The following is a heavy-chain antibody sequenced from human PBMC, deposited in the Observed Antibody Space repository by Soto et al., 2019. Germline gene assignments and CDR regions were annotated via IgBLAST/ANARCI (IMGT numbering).Heavy chain of an antibody. CDR3: ARGFPRRLIAAPFDY. D-gene: IGHD6-6*01. CDR2: IWFDGSNK. V-gene: IGHV3-33*01. Sequence: QEQLVESGGGVVQPGRSLRLSCAASGFTFSSCGMHWVRQAPGKGLEWVAVIWFDGSNKYYADSVKGRFTISRDNSKNTLYLQMNTLRADDTAVYYCARGFPRRLIAAPFDYWGQGAVVTVSS. CDR1: GFTFSSCG. J-gene: IGHJ4*02.